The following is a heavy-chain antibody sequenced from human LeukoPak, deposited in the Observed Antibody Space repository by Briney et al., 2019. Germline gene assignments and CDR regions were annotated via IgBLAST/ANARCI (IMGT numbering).Heavy chain of an antibody. CDR2: IYPDDSDT. J-gene: IGHJ4*02. Sequence: GESLKISCKGSGYTFTNYWIGWVRQVPGKGLEWMGIIYPDDSDTRYRPSFQGQVAISADKSISTAYLQWSSLKASDTAMYYCARREGAAENIDYWGQGTLVTVSS. CDR1: GYTFTNYW. V-gene: IGHV5-51*01. D-gene: IGHD6-13*01. CDR3: ARREGAAENIDY.